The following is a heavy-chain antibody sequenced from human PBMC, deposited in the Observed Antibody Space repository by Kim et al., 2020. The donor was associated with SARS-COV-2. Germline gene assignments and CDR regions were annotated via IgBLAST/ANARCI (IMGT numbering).Heavy chain of an antibody. V-gene: IGHV4-59*08. CDR3: ASAPFSPGVDYGMDV. D-gene: IGHD7-27*01. CDR2: IFYTGST. Sequence: SETLSLTCTVSGASITSYYWSWIRQPPGKGLEWIGYIFYTGSTNYNPSLKSRVTMSVDMSKNQFSLNLTSVTAADSAVYYCASAPFSPGVDYGMDVWGQG. J-gene: IGHJ6*02. CDR1: GASITSYY.